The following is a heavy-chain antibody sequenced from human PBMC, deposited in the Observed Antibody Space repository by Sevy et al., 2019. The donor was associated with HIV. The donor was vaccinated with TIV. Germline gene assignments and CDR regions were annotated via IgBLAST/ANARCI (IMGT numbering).Heavy chain of an antibody. CDR1: GFSLNNYW. J-gene: IGHJ4*02. D-gene: IGHD6-13*01. CDR2: IKQDGSVK. CDR3: VRAIAAAGSF. Sequence: GGSLRLSCAASGFSLNNYWMNWVRQAPGEGLEWVANIKQDGSVKYYVDSVKGRFTISRDNARNLLYLQMNSLRVEDTALYYCVRAIAAAGSFWGQGTLVTVSS. V-gene: IGHV3-7*01.